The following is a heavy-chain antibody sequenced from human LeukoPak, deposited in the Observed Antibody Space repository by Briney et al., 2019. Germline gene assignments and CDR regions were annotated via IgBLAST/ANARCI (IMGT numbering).Heavy chain of an antibody. V-gene: IGHV1-8*01. CDR2: MNPNSGNT. D-gene: IGHD3-10*01. Sequence: SVKVSCKASGYTFTSYDINWVRQATGQGLEWMGWMNPNSGNTGYAQKFQGRVTMPRNTSISTAYMELSSLRSEDTAVYYCARGITMVRGVKKGWFDPWGQGTLVTVSS. CDR1: GYTFTSYD. J-gene: IGHJ5*02. CDR3: ARGITMVRGVKKGWFDP.